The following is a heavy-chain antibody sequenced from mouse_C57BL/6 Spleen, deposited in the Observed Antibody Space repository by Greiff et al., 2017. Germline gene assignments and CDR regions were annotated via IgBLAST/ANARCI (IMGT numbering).Heavy chain of an antibody. J-gene: IGHJ2*01. CDR3: ARHKGKSDFDY. CDR2: INSDGGST. Sequence: EVKVEESGGGLVQPGESLKLSCESNEYEFPSHDMSWVRKTPEKRLELVAAINSDGGSTYYPDTMERRFIISRVNTKKTLYLQMSSLRSEDTALYYCARHKGKSDFDYWGQGTTLTVSS. D-gene: IGHD2-1*01. CDR1: EYEFPSHD. V-gene: IGHV5-2*03.